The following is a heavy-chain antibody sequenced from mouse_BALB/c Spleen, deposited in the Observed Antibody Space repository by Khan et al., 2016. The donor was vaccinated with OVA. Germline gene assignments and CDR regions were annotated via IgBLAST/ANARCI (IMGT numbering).Heavy chain of an antibody. CDR2: ISSGGTYT. D-gene: IGHD1-1*01. CDR3: ARELFTTVVATPFAY. Sequence: EVQLVESGGGLVKPGGSLKLSCAVSGFTFNNYAVSWVRQTPEKRLEWVATISSGGTYTYYPDSVQGRFTISRENAKNTFYLQMTCLKSEDTSIYFCARELFTTVVATPFAYWGQGTLVTVSA. J-gene: IGHJ3*01. V-gene: IGHV5-9-3*01. CDR1: GFTFNNYA.